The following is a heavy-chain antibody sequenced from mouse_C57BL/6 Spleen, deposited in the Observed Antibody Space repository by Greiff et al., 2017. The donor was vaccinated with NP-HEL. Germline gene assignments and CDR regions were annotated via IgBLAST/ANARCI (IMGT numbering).Heavy chain of an antibody. J-gene: IGHJ3*01. CDR3: ARRGAQGQEAWFAY. D-gene: IGHD3-2*02. Sequence: QVQLQQPGAELVRPGTSVKLSCKASGYTFTSYWMHWVKQRPGQGLEWIGVIDPSDSYTNYNQKFKGKATLTVDTSSSTAYMQLSSLTSEDSAVYYCARRGAQGQEAWFAYWGQGTLVTVSA. CDR1: GYTFTSYW. V-gene: IGHV1-59*01. CDR2: IDPSDSYT.